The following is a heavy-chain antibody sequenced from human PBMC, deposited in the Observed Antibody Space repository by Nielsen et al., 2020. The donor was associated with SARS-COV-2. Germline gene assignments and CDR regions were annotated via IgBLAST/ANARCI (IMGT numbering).Heavy chain of an antibody. V-gene: IGHV3-7*01. CDR2: IKQDGSEK. CDR1: GFTFSSYW. Sequence: GGSLRLSCAASGFTFSSYWMSWVRQAPGKGLEWVANIKQDGSEKYYADSVKGRFTISRDNSKNTLYLQMNSLRAEDTAVYYCARDQGAAFDIWGQGTMVTVSS. J-gene: IGHJ3*02. CDR3: ARDQGAAFDI.